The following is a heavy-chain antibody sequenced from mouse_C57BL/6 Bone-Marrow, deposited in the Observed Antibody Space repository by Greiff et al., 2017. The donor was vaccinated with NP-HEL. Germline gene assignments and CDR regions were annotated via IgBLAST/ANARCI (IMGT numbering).Heavy chain of an antibody. D-gene: IGHD2-4*01. J-gene: IGHJ3*01. Sequence: EVKLMESGGGLVKPGGSLKLSCAASGFTFSSYTMSWVRQTPEKRLEWVATISGGGGNTYYPDSVKGRFTLSRDNAKNTLYLQMSILRSEDTALYYCARHGYYDYYGFAYWGQGTLVTVSA. CDR3: ARHGYYDYYGFAY. V-gene: IGHV5-9*01. CDR2: ISGGGGNT. CDR1: GFTFSSYT.